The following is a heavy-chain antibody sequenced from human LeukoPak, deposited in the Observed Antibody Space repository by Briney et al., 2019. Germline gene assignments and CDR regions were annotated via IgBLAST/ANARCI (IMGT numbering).Heavy chain of an antibody. V-gene: IGHV4-39*07. J-gene: IGHJ4*02. D-gene: IGHD3-22*01. CDR1: NDSISSGDYY. CDR3: ARIYGDSSGIDY. CDR2: IYYSGST. Sequence: SETLSLTCTVSNDSISSGDYYWGWIRQPPGKGLEWIGSIYYSGSTYYNPSLKSRVTISVDTSKNQFSLKLSSVTAADTAVYYCARIYGDSSGIDYWGQGTLVTVSS.